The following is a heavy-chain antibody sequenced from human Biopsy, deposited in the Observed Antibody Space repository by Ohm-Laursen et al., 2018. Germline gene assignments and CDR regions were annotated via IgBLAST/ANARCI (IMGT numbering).Heavy chain of an antibody. J-gene: IGHJ6*02. CDR1: GFIFSSYG. V-gene: IGHV3-33*01. CDR3: ARDRYYGSESYYSHYNMDV. Sequence: SLRLSCAASGFIFSSYGIHWVRQAPGKGLEWVAVIWYDGSNKYSADSVKGRFSISRDNSKNTVYLQMNSLRAADTAVYYCARDRYYGSESYYSHYNMDVWGQGTTVSVSS. D-gene: IGHD3-10*01. CDR2: IWYDGSNK.